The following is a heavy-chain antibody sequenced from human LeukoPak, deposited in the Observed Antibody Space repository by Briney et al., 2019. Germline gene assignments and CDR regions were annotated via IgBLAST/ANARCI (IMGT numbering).Heavy chain of an antibody. CDR2: ISGSGGTT. CDR1: GFTFSSYG. Sequence: AGGSLRLSCAASGFTFSSYGMNWVRQAPGKGLEWVPGISGSGGTTYYADSVKGRFTISRDNSKNSLSLQVSSLRAEDTAVYYCAREYSSSWLLYYYGMDVWGQGTTVTVSS. CDR3: AREYSSSWLLYYYGMDV. D-gene: IGHD6-13*01. V-gene: IGHV3-23*01. J-gene: IGHJ6*02.